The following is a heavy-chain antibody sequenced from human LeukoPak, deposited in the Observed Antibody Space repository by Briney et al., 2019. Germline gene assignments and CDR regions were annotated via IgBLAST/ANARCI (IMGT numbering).Heavy chain of an antibody. D-gene: IGHD3-22*01. Sequence: PGESLKISCKGSEDSFTNYWVGWVRQMPGKGLEWMGIIYPGDSDTRYSPSFQGQVTISADKSISTAYLQWSSLKASDTAMYYCASYSGDYYDSSGYFFDYWGQGTLVTVSS. CDR3: ASYSGDYYDSSGYFFDY. V-gene: IGHV5-51*01. CDR1: EDSFTNYW. J-gene: IGHJ4*02. CDR2: IYPGDSDT.